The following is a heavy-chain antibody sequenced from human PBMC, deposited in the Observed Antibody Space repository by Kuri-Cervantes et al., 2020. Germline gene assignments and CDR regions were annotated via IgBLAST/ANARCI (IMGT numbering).Heavy chain of an antibody. V-gene: IGHV4-4*07. CDR1: SGSISSYY. CDR2: IYTSGST. Sequence: ESLKISCTVSSGSISSYYWSWIRQPAGKGLEWIGRIYTSGSTNYNPSLKSRVTISVDTSKNQFSLKLSSVTAADTAVYYCARDQLLWFGENNWFDPWGQGTLVTVSS. D-gene: IGHD3-10*01. J-gene: IGHJ5*02. CDR3: ARDQLLWFGENNWFDP.